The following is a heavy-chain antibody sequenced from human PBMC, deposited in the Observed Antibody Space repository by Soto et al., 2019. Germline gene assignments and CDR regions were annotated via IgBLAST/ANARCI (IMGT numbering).Heavy chain of an antibody. J-gene: IGHJ4*02. CDR2: ISSTTNYI. CDR1: GFTFTRYS. Sequence: PGGSLRLSCAASGFTFTRYSMNWVRQAPGKGFEWVSSISSTTNYIYYGDSMKGRFTISRDNAKNSLYLEMNSLRAEDTAVYYCARESEDLTSNFDYWGQGTLVTAPQ. CDR3: ARESEDLTSNFDY. V-gene: IGHV3-21*06.